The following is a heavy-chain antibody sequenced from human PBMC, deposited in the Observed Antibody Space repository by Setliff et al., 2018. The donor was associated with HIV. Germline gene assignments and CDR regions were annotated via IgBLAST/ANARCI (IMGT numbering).Heavy chain of an antibody. CDR3: ARGAYRFDS. D-gene: IGHD2-2*01. Sequence: PSETLSLTCSVSGGSISSYYWSWIRQPPGKGLEWIGEIHHGGSTNYMPSLKNRVTISVDTSKNQFSLTLRSLTAADTAVYYCARGAYRFDSWGQGNLVTVSS. CDR2: IHHGGST. CDR1: GGSISSYY. V-gene: IGHV4-34*01. J-gene: IGHJ5*01.